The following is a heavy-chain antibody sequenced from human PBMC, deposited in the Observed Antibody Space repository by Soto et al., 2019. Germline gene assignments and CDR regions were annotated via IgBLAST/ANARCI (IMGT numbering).Heavy chain of an antibody. D-gene: IGHD1-26*01. Sequence: SVKVSCKASGGTFSSYAISWVRQAPGQGLEWMGGIIPIFGTANYAQKFQGRVTITADESTSTAYMELSSLRSEDTAVYYCASSPKWEPNRDAFDIWGQGKMVTVSS. CDR1: GGTFSSYA. V-gene: IGHV1-69*13. J-gene: IGHJ3*02. CDR2: IIPIFGTA. CDR3: ASSPKWEPNRDAFDI.